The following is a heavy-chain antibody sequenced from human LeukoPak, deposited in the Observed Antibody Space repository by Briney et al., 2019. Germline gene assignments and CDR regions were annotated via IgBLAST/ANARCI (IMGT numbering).Heavy chain of an antibody. J-gene: IGHJ3*02. V-gene: IGHV3-48*03. Sequence: PGGSLRLSCAASGFTFSSYEMNWVRQAPGKGLEWVSYISGSGSTIYYADSVKGRFTISRDNAKNSLYLQMHSLRAEDTAIYYCVKSPYTESYYGAAFDIWGQGTMVTVSS. CDR2: ISGSGSTI. CDR1: GFTFSSYE. CDR3: VKSPYTESYYGAAFDI. D-gene: IGHD1-26*01.